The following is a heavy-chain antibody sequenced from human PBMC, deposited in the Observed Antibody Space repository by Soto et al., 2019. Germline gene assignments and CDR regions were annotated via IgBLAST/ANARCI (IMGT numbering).Heavy chain of an antibody. CDR3: ARLMGTAFDL. CDR2: ARNKVNGYTT. V-gene: IGHV3-72*01. Sequence: LSLTCTVSGDSVSNSGYYWDWVRQAPGKGLEWVGRARNKVNGYTTAYAASVKGRFTISRDDSKNSLYLQMNSLKAEDTAVYFCARLMGTAFDLWGQGTLVTVSS. D-gene: IGHD2-8*01. J-gene: IGHJ4*02. CDR1: GDSVSNSGYY.